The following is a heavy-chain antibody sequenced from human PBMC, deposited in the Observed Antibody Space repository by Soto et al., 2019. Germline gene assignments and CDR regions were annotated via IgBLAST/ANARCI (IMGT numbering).Heavy chain of an antibody. CDR1: GYSFTSYG. V-gene: IGHV1-18*01. J-gene: IGHJ5*02. CDR2: ITAFNGDT. D-gene: IGHD4-4*01. CDR3: ARDLSWPSDYKELEDNWFDP. Sequence: QVQLVQSGAEVKEPGASVKVSCKASGYSFTSYGISWVRQAPGQGLEWMGWITAFNGDTNYAQRFQDRVTMTTDTSTSTAYMELRSLRSDDTAVYYCARDLSWPSDYKELEDNWFDPWGQGTLVTVSS.